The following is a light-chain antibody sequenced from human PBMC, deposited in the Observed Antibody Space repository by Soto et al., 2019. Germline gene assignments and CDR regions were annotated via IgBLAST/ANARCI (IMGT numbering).Light chain of an antibody. CDR2: AAS. Sequence: EIQLTQSPSFLSASVRDRVTITCRASQDIGTSLAWYQQRPGKAPKVLITAASTSQSEVPPRFSGSGSGTEFTLTISSLQPEDLATYYCQQLNTYPLTFGGGTKVEI. V-gene: IGKV1-9*01. CDR1: QDIGTS. J-gene: IGKJ4*01. CDR3: QQLNTYPLT.